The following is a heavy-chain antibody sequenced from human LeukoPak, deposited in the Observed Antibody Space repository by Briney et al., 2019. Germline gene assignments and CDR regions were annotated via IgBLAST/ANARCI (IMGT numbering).Heavy chain of an antibody. CDR2: FDPEDGET. CDR1: GYTLTELC. V-gene: IGHV1-24*01. J-gene: IGHJ4*02. CDR3: ATFTTFGVVIRPFDY. Sequence: ASVKVSCKVSGYTLTELCMHWVLQAPGKGLEWMGGFDPEDGETIYAQKFQGRVTMTEDTSTDTAYMELSSLRSEDTAVYYCATFTTFGVVIRPFDYWGQGTLVTVSS. D-gene: IGHD3-3*01.